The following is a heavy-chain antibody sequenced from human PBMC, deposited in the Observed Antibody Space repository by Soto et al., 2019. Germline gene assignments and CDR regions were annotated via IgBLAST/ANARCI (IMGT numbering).Heavy chain of an antibody. Sequence: SVKVSCKASGGTFSSYAISWVRQAPGQGLEWMGGIIPIFGTANYAQKFQGRVTITADESTSTAYMELSSLRSEDTAVYYCARGVMTTVTTFSYYYYGMDVWGQGTTVIVSS. J-gene: IGHJ6*02. D-gene: IGHD4-17*01. V-gene: IGHV1-69*13. CDR1: GGTFSSYA. CDR3: ARGVMTTVTTFSYYYYGMDV. CDR2: IIPIFGTA.